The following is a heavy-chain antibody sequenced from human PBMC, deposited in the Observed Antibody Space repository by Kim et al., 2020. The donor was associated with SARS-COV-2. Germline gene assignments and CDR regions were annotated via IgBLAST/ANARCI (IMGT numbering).Heavy chain of an antibody. V-gene: IGHV3-49*03. J-gene: IGHJ6*02. D-gene: IGHD3-10*01. Sequence: GGSLRLSCTASGFTFGDYAMSWFRQAPGKGLEWVGFIRSKAYGGTTEYAASMKGRFTFSRDDSKSIPFLQMNSLKTEDTAVYYGTRGGMYSYGSGSYLDVWGQGTTVTVSS. CDR1: GFTFGDYA. CDR3: TRGGMYSYGSGSYLDV. CDR2: IRSKAYGGTT.